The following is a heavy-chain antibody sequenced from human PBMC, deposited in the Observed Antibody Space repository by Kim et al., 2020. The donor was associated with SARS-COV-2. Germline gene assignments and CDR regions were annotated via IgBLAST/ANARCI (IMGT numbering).Heavy chain of an antibody. J-gene: IGHJ6*02. D-gene: IGHD1-26*01. CDR3: AKDQEWELHYYYYGMDV. CDR1: GFTFSSYG. Sequence: GGSLRLSCAASGFTFSSYGMHWVRQAPGKGLEWVAVIPYDGSNKYYADSVKGRFTISRDNSKNTLYLQMNSLRAEDTAVYYCAKDQEWELHYYYYGMDVWGQGTTVTVSS. CDR2: IPYDGSNK. V-gene: IGHV3-30*18.